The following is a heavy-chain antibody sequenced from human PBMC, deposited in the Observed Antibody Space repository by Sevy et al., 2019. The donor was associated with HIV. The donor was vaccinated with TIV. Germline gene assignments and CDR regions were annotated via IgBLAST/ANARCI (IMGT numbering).Heavy chain of an antibody. CDR1: GFTFSSYA. CDR3: AKDYGKETYDYGSGGYYPFDY. J-gene: IGHJ4*02. V-gene: IGHV3-23*01. D-gene: IGHD3-10*01. CDR2: ISGSGGST. Sequence: GGSLRLSCAASGFTFSSYAMSWVRQAPGKGLEWVSAISGSGGSTYYEDSVKGRFIIYKDNSKNALYLKMNSLSAEDTTVYYCAKDYGKETYDYGSGGYYPFDYWGQGTLVTVSS.